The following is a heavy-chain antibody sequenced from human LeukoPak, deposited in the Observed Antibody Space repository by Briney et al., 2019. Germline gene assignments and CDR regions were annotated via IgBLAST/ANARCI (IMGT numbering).Heavy chain of an antibody. CDR2: ISGDGGST. D-gene: IGHD3-22*01. V-gene: IGHV3-43*02. Sequence: TGGSLRLSCAASGFTFDDYAMHSVRQAPGKGLEWVSLISGDGGSTYYADSVKGRFTISRDNSKNSLYLQMNSLRTEDTALYYCAKDSGSSITMIARDYYFDYWGQGTLVTVSS. CDR1: GFTFDDYA. J-gene: IGHJ4*02. CDR3: AKDSGSSITMIARDYYFDY.